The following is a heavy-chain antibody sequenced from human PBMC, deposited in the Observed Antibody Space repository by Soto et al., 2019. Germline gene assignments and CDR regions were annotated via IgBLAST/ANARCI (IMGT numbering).Heavy chain of an antibody. CDR1: GGSIGSYD. V-gene: IGHV4-59*01. CDR3: ARALYYYGSGRDYYGMDV. D-gene: IGHD3-10*01. J-gene: IGHJ6*02. Sequence: SETLSLTCTVSGGSIGSYDWSWIRPPPGKGLEWIGYIYYSGSTNYNPSLKSRVTISVDTSKNQFSLKLSSVTAADTAVYYCARALYYYGSGRDYYGMDVWGQGTTVTVSS. CDR2: IYYSGST.